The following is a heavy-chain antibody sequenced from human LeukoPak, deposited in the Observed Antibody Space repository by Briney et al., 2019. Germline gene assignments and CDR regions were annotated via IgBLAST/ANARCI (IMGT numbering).Heavy chain of an antibody. CDR2: IYYSGST. CDR3: ARDLGSGSYYHYFDY. J-gene: IGHJ4*02. Sequence: KTSETLSLTCTVSGGSISSYYWSWLRQPPGKGLEWIGYIYYSGSTNYNPSLKSRVTISVDTSKNQFSLKLSSVTAADTAVYYCARDLGSGSYYHYFDYWGQGTLVTVSS. D-gene: IGHD3-10*01. V-gene: IGHV4-59*01. CDR1: GGSISSYY.